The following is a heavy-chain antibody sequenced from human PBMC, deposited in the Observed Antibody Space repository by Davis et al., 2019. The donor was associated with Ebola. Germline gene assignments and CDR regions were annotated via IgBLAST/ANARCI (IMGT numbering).Heavy chain of an antibody. CDR3: ARALSYYYYGMDV. V-gene: IGHV3-21*01. Sequence: PGGSLRLSCVASGFTFSSYSMNWVRQAPGKGLEWVSSISSSSSYIYYADSVRGRFTISRDNAKNSLYLQMNSLRAEDTAVHYCARALSYYYYGMDVWGQGTTVTVSS. J-gene: IGHJ6*02. CDR2: ISSSSSYI. CDR1: GFTFSSYS.